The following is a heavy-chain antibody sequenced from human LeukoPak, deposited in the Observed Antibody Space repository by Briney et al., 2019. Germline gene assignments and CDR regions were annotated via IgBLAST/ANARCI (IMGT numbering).Heavy chain of an antibody. CDR3: ARAHDYGGNSDY. CDR1: GYTFTSYD. J-gene: IGHJ4*02. D-gene: IGHD4-17*01. CDR2: MNPNSGNT. Sequence: ASVKVSCKASGYTFTSYDVNWVRQASGQGLEWMGWMNPNSGNTGYAQKFQGRVTMTMNTSISTAYMELSSLRSEDTAVYYCARAHDYGGNSDYWGQGTLVTVSS. V-gene: IGHV1-8*01.